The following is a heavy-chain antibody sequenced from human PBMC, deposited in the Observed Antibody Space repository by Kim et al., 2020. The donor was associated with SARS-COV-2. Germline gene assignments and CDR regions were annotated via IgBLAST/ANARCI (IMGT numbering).Heavy chain of an antibody. CDR3: ARVTYGSGSYLFDY. J-gene: IGHJ4*02. Sequence: GGSLRLSCAASGFTFSSYGMHWVRQAPGKGLEWVAVIWYDGSNKYYADSVKGRFTISRDNSKNTLYLQMNSLRAEDTAVYYCARVTYGSGSYLFDYWGQGTLVTVSS. V-gene: IGHV3-33*01. D-gene: IGHD3-10*01. CDR1: GFTFSSYG. CDR2: IWYDGSNK.